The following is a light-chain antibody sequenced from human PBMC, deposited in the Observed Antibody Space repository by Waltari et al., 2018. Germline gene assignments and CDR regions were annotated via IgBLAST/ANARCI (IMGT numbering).Light chain of an antibody. CDR3: CSYVGSRIVV. CDR2: EVS. J-gene: IGLJ2*01. Sequence: QYALTQPASVSGSPGQSITISCTGTSSDVGSYNLVSWYQQHPGKVPKLMIYEVSKRPSGIYNRFSGSKSGNTASLTISGLQAEDEADYYCCSYVGSRIVVFGGGTKMTVL. CDR1: SSDVGSYNL. V-gene: IGLV2-23*02.